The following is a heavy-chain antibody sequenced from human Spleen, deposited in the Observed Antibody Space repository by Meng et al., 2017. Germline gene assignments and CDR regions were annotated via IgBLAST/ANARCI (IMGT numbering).Heavy chain of an antibody. Sequence: GAGLLTPPWSLSLTCFVSGGSFSDYYWSWIRPPPGKGLEWIGEINHSGNTNYNPSLKSRVTISVDTSKNQFSLNLSSVTAADTAVYYCARGTPVVTPRWLDYWGQGTLVTVSS. J-gene: IGHJ4*02. CDR2: INHSGNT. CDR1: GGSFSDYY. D-gene: IGHD4-23*01. V-gene: IGHV4-34*01. CDR3: ARGTPVVTPRWLDY.